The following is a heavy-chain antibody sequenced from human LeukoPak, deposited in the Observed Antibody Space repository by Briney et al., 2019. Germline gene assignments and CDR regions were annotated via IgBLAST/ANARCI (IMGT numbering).Heavy chain of an antibody. V-gene: IGHV3-15*01. Sequence: PGGSLRLSCAASGFTFSSYRMNWVRQAPGKGLEWVGRIKSKTDGGTTDYAAPVKGRFTISRDDSKNTLYLQMNSLKTEDTAVYYCTTDFELRTAFDIWGQGTMVTVSS. CDR2: IKSKTDGGTT. J-gene: IGHJ3*02. D-gene: IGHD3-9*01. CDR3: TTDFELRTAFDI. CDR1: GFTFSSYR.